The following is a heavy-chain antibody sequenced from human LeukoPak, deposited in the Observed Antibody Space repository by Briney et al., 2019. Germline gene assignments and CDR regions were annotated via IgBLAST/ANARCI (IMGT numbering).Heavy chain of an antibody. CDR3: AREGSGYSWFDY. CDR1: LPIFTDNY. CDR2: SKPNSGGK. D-gene: IGHD5-18*01. Sequence: ASVKFSSMASLPIFTDNYMHWVRQAPVQDLVWMGRSKPNSGGKKYAQKFQGRVNMTTDTSIRTAYPELSSLRSEDTAVYYCAREGSGYSWFDYWGQGTLVTVSS. J-gene: IGHJ4*02. V-gene: IGHV1/OR15-1*02.